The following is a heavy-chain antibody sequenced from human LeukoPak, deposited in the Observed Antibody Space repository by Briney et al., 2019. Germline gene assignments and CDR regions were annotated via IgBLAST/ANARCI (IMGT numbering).Heavy chain of an antibody. CDR3: GRCGAAFDI. CDR2: IYPADSDA. J-gene: IGHJ3*02. D-gene: IGHD1-26*01. CDR1: GYSFTNYW. Sequence: GESLEISCKVSGYSFTNYWIGWVRQMPGKGLEWMGIIYPADSDARYSPSFQGQVTISADKSISTAYLQWSSLKASDTAMYYCGRCGAAFDIWGQGTMVTVSS. V-gene: IGHV5-51*01.